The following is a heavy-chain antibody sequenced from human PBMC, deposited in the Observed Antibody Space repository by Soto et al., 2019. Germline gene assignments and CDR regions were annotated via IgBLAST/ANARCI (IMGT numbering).Heavy chain of an antibody. V-gene: IGHV4-4*02. CDR3: ARNPKKSRGSSSSFLDY. CDR1: GGSISSSNW. CDR2: IYHSGST. J-gene: IGHJ4*02. D-gene: IGHD6-6*01. Sequence: SETLSLTCAVSGGSISSSNWWSWVRQPPGKGLEWIGEIYHSGSTNYNPSLKSRVTISVDKSKNQFSLKLSSVTAADTAAYYCARNPKKSRGSSSSFLDYWGQGTLVTVSS.